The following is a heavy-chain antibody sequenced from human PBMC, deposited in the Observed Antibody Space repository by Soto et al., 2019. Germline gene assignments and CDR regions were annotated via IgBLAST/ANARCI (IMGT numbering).Heavy chain of an antibody. J-gene: IGHJ4*01. V-gene: IGHV3-33*01. Sequence: PGGSLRLSCETSGFTFKNHGMHWVRQAPGRGLEWVATISSLGGKKYYADSVKGRFTISRDNSNNTLFAQVDSLTAEDAAVYYCARDPSPLGRSEYFDHWGRGTLVTVSS. CDR3: ARDPSPLGRSEYFDH. CDR2: ISSLGGKK. CDR1: GFTFKNHG. D-gene: IGHD1-26*01.